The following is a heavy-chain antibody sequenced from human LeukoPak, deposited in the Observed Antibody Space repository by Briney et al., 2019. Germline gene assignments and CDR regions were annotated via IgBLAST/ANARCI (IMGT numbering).Heavy chain of an antibody. D-gene: IGHD3-22*01. CDR2: IYHSGST. V-gene: IGHV4-59*12. J-gene: IGHJ4*02. CDR1: GGSISSYY. Sequence: PSETLSLTCTVSGGSISSYYWSWIRQPPGKGLEWIGYIYHSGSTYYNPSLKSRVTISVDRSKNQFSLKLSSMTAADTAVYYCARVAYYDSSGYYYYFDSWGQGTLVTVSS. CDR3: ARVAYYDSSGYYYYFDS.